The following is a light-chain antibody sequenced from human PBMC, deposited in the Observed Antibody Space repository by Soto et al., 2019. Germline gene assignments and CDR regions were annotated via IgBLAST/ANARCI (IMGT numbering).Light chain of an antibody. Sequence: DIQLTKSPSSLSASVGDRITITCRARKDISNYVVWYQQKPGKAPKPLIYAASTLQSGVPSRFSGSGSGTEFTLTISSLQPEDFTTYYCQHLNSYPLTFGPVTKVGI. CDR1: KDISNY. CDR2: AAS. J-gene: IGKJ3*01. V-gene: IGKV1-9*01. CDR3: QHLNSYPLT.